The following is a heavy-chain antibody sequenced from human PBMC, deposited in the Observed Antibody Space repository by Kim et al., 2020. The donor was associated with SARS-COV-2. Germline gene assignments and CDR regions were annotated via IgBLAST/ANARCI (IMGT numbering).Heavy chain of an antibody. Sequence: ETVKSRITINPDTSKNPFSLQLNSVTPEDTAVYYCARETMVRGVIIPFDYWGQGTLVTVSS. J-gene: IGHJ4*02. V-gene: IGHV6-1*01. D-gene: IGHD3-10*01. CDR3: ARETMVRGVIIPFDY.